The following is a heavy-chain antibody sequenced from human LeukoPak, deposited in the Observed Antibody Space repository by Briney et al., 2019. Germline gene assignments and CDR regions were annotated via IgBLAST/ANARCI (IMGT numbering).Heavy chain of an antibody. CDR1: GFTFSSYA. CDR3: AKDARLVSSNFDY. D-gene: IGHD2-2*01. Sequence: GGSLRLSCAASGFTFSSYAMSWVRQAPEKGLEWVSAISGSGGSTYYADSVKGRFTISRDNSKNTVYLQMNSLRAEDTAVYYCAKDARLVSSNFDYWGQGTLVTVSS. J-gene: IGHJ4*02. V-gene: IGHV3-23*01. CDR2: ISGSGGST.